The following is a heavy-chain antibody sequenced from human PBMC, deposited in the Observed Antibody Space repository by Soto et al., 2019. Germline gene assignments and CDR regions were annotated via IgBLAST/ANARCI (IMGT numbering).Heavy chain of an antibody. D-gene: IGHD5-12*01. CDR3: ARESERWLQSGVDE. Sequence: SETLSLTCTVSGGSISSGDYYWSWIRQPPGKGLEWIGYIYYSGSTYYNPSLKSRVTISVDTSKNQFSLKLSSVTAADTAVYYCARESERWLQSGVDEWGQGTLVTVSS. CDR1: GGSISSGDYY. CDR2: IYYSGST. J-gene: IGHJ4*02. V-gene: IGHV4-30-4*01.